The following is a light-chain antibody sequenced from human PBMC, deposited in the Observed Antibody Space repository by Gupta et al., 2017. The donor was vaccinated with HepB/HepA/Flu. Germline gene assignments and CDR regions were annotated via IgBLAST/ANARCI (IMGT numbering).Light chain of an antibody. J-gene: IGKJ1*01. CDR1: QSISSL. Sequence: DIQMTQSPSSLSASVGDRVTITCRASQSISSLLNWYQQRPGKAPKLLIYAASSLQSGVPSRFTGSGSGTDFTLTISSLQPEDFATYYCQQSYNTLWTFGQGTKVEIK. V-gene: IGKV1-39*01. CDR3: QQSYNTLWT. CDR2: AAS.